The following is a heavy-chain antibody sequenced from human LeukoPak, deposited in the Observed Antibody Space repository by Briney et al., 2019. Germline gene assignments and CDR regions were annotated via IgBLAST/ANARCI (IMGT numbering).Heavy chain of an antibody. CDR1: GYTFTGYY. CDR3: ARDEGGYDAFDI. D-gene: IGHD3-16*01. V-gene: IGHV1-2*02. J-gene: IGHJ3*02. CDR2: INPNSGGT. Sequence: VASVKVSCKASGYTFTGYYMHWVRQAPGQGLEWMGWINPNSGGTNYAQKFQGRVTMTRDTSISTAYMELSRLRSDDTAVYYCARDEGGYDAFDIWGQGTMVTVSS.